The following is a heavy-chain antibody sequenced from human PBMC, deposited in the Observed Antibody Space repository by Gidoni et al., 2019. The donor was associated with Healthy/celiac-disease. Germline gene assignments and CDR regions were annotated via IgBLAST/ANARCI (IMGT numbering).Heavy chain of an antibody. V-gene: IGHV3-15*01. D-gene: IGHD3-3*01. Sequence: TDYAAPVKGIFIISRDDSKNTLYLQMNSLTTEDTALYYCTAEVPTIFGVVMSAEYFQHWGQGTLVTVSS. J-gene: IGHJ1*01. CDR3: TAEVPTIFGVVMSAEYFQH. CDR2: T.